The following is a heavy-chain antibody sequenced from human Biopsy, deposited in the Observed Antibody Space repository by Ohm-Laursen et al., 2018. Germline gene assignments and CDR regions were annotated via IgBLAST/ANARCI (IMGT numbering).Heavy chain of an antibody. V-gene: IGHV3-30*18. CDR2: ITHDGSKT. J-gene: IGHJ4*02. CDR1: GFTFSDYA. D-gene: IGHD6-19*01. Sequence: LSLTCAASGFTFSDYAMHWVRQAPGKGLEWVAIITHDGSKTYYADSVEGRFTISRDQFKSTVYLQLNSLRAEDTAIYYCTKERRGWYSERWGQGTLVTVSS. CDR3: TKERRGWYSER.